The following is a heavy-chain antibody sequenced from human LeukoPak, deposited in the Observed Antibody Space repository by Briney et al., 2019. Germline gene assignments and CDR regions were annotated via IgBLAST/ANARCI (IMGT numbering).Heavy chain of an antibody. V-gene: IGHV4-59*13. CDR3: ARDSSGLNWFDP. J-gene: IGHJ5*02. Sequence: KTSETLSLTCTVSGGSISSYYWSWIRQPPGKGLEWIGYIYYSGSTKYNPSLKSRVTMSVDMSKDQFSLNLSSVTAANTAVYYCARDSSGLNWFDPWGQGTLVTVSS. CDR2: IYYSGST. CDR1: GGSISSYY. D-gene: IGHD3-22*01.